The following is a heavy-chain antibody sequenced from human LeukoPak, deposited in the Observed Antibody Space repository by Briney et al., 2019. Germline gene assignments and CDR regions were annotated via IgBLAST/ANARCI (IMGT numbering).Heavy chain of an antibody. D-gene: IGHD3-16*01. J-gene: IGHJ4*02. CDR3: AKIPQVATYTVPNFDY. V-gene: IGHV3-48*01. CDR2: ISPSYNAM. Sequence: GGSLRLSCSLSGFTFSTYGIHWVRQAPGKGLEWLSYISPSYNAMYYADSVKGRFTFSRDNSKNTLYLQMNSLRAEDTAVYYCAKIPQVATYTVPNFDYWGQGTLVTVSS. CDR1: GFTFSTYG.